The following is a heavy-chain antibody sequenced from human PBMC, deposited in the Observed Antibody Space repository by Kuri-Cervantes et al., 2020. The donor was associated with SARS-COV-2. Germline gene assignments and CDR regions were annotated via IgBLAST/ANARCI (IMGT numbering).Heavy chain of an antibody. V-gene: IGHV3-30*04. Sequence: GESLKISCAASGFTFSSYAMHWVRQAPGKGLEWVAVISYDGSKKYYAESVKGRFTISRDNSKNTMYLQMNSLRAEGTAVYYCARDPYYYGDYPDYWGQGTLVTVSS. CDR3: ARDPYYYGDYPDY. CDR1: GFTFSSYA. CDR2: ISYDGSKK. J-gene: IGHJ4*02. D-gene: IGHD3-16*01.